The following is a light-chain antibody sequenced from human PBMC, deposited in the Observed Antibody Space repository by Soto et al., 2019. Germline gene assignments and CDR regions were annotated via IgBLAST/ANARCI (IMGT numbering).Light chain of an antibody. CDR3: QQRNNWPPGIT. V-gene: IGKV3-11*01. CDR2: AAS. CDR1: ESVTSNH. J-gene: IGKJ5*01. Sequence: EIVLTQSPGTLSLSPGERSTLSCRASESVTSNHLAWYRQKPGQAPRLLIYAASNRATGIPARFSGSGSGTDFTLTISSLEPEDFAVYYCQQRNNWPPGITFGQGTRLEIK.